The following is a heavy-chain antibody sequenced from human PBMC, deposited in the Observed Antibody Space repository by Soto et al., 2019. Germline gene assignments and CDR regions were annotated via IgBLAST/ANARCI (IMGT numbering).Heavy chain of an antibody. V-gene: IGHV3-23*01. CDR2: ASGSGSGT. J-gene: IGHJ4*02. Sequence: ESGGGSVHPGESLRLSCAASGFTVSDFAMAWVRQAPGKGLEWVSSASGSGSGTYYADSVKGRFTISRDNSKNTLFLHMTNLRAGDTALYFCAKGRPGVAAAPAYWGQGTLVTVSS. CDR3: AKGRPGVAAAPAY. D-gene: IGHD2-21*01. CDR1: GFTVSDFA.